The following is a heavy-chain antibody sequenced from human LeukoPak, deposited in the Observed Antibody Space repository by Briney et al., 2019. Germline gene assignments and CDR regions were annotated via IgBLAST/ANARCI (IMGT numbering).Heavy chain of an antibody. V-gene: IGHV5-51*01. CDR3: ARQARDYVWGSYRYTPYFDY. D-gene: IGHD3-16*02. CDR2: IYPGDSDT. Sequence: GESLKISCKGSGYGFTSYWIGWVRQMPGKGLEWMGIIYPGDSDTRYSPSFQGQVTISADKSISTAYLQWSSLKASDTAMYYCARQARDYVWGSYRYTPYFDYWGQGTLVTVSS. CDR1: GYGFTSYW. J-gene: IGHJ4*02.